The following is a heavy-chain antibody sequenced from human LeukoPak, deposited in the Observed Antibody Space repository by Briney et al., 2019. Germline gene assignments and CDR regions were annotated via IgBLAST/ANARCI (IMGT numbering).Heavy chain of an antibody. V-gene: IGHV4-61*01. CDR2: IYYSGST. CDR3: ARANVVVVVASAFDI. CDR1: GGSVSSGSYY. J-gene: IGHJ3*02. Sequence: SETLSLTCTVSGGSVSSGSYYWSWIRQPPGKGLEWIGYIYYSGSTNYNPSLKSRVTISVDTSKNQFSLKLSSVTAADTAVYYCARANVVVVVASAFDIWGQGTMVTVSS. D-gene: IGHD2-15*01.